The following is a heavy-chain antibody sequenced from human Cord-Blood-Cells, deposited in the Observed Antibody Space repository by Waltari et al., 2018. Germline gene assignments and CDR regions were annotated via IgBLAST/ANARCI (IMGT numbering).Heavy chain of an antibody. CDR3: ARGVTVTRNAFDI. CDR1: GGYFGVYY. D-gene: IGHD4-4*01. V-gene: IGHV4-34*01. Sequence: QVQLPQWGAGLLRHSETLSLTCAVYGGYFGVYYWIWLRQPPVKGLEWIGEINHSGSTNYNPALKSRVNISVDTSKNQFSLKLSSVTDADTAVYYCARGVTVTRNAFDIWGQGTMVTVSS. J-gene: IGHJ3*02. CDR2: INHSGST.